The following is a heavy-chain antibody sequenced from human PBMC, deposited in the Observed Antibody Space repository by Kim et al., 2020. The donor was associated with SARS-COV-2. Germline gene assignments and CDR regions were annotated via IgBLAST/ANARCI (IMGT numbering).Heavy chain of an antibody. CDR3: ARGNGWHLF. D-gene: IGHD6-19*01. V-gene: IGHV4-59*01. CDR1: GDSMIAFF. J-gene: IGHJ4*02. Sequence: SETLSLTCNVSGDSMIAFFWSWIRQPPGRRLEWLGYIHSSGRANYNPSVKSRVTLSVDTSKSQFSLNLISVTAADTAIYYCARGNGWHLFWGQGTLVTVSS. CDR2: IHSSGRA.